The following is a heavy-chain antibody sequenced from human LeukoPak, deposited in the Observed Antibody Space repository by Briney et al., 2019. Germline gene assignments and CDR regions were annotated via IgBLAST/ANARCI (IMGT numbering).Heavy chain of an antibody. CDR1: GYTFTGCY. CDR3: ARDTVTSTYYFDC. D-gene: IGHD4-17*01. Sequence: ASVKVSCKASGYTFTGCYMHWVRQAPGQGLEWMGWINPNSGGTNYAQKLQGRVTMTRDTSISTAYMELSRLRSDDTAVYYCARDTVTSTYYFDCWGQGTLVTVSS. J-gene: IGHJ4*02. CDR2: INPNSGGT. V-gene: IGHV1-2*02.